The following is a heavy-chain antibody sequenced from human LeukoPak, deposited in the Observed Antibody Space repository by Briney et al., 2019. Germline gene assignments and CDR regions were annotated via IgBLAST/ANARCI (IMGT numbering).Heavy chain of an antibody. D-gene: IGHD6-13*01. J-gene: IGHJ4*02. V-gene: IGHV3-64*01. CDR2: ISGNGGST. CDR3: ARQAAGVVY. CDR1: GFTFSTYA. Sequence: GGSLRLSCAPSGFTFSTYAIHWVRQAPGKGLEYVSGISGNGGSTYYANSVKGRFTISRDNSKNTLYLQMGSLRVEDMAVYYCARQAAGVVYWGQGTLVTVSS.